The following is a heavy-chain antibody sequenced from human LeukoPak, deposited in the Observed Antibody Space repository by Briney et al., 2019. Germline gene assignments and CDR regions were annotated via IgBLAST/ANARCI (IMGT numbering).Heavy chain of an antibody. Sequence: GASVKVSCKASGYTFTSYAMHWVRQAPGQRLEWMGWINAGNGNTKYSQKFQGRVTITRDTSASTAYMELSSLRSEDTAVYYCARSRRPSVLGGLSVATFDYWGQGTLVTVSS. D-gene: IGHD5-12*01. J-gene: IGHJ4*02. CDR2: INAGNGNT. CDR1: GYTFTSYA. CDR3: ARSRRPSVLGGLSVATFDY. V-gene: IGHV1-3*01.